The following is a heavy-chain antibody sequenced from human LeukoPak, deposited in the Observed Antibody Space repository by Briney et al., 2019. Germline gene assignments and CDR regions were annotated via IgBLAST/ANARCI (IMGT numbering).Heavy chain of an antibody. Sequence: GASVKVSCKASGGTFSSYAISWVRQAPGQGLEWMGGIIPIFGTANYAQKFQGRVTITADESTSTAYMELSSLRSEDTAVYYCARVPAANYYYYYYYMDVWGKGTTVTVSS. V-gene: IGHV1-69*13. J-gene: IGHJ6*03. D-gene: IGHD2-2*01. CDR3: ARVPAANYYYYYYYMDV. CDR2: IIPIFGTA. CDR1: GGTFSSYA.